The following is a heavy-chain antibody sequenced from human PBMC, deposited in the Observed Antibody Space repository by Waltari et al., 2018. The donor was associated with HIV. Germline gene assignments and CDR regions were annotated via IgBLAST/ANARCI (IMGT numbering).Heavy chain of an antibody. CDR3: ARLKYSSGFFDY. D-gene: IGHD6-19*01. CDR1: GFAFTDHY. CDR2: IRSDTDTI. V-gene: IGHV3-11*01. J-gene: IGHJ4*02. Sequence: QLQLVESGGGVVNPGGSLRLSCATPGFAFTDHYTTWMRQAPGTGLEWVSYIRSDTDTIYYADSVKGRFTISRDNAKNSLYLQMNRLSVEDTAVYYCARLKYSSGFFDYWGQGALVTVSS.